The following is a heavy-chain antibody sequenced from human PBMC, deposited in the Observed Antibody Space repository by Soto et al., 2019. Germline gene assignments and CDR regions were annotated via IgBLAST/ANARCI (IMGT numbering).Heavy chain of an antibody. CDR2: ISPYNGKT. J-gene: IGHJ4*02. V-gene: IGHV1-18*01. D-gene: IGHD3-16*02. CDR1: GYRFNTYG. CDR3: ARSMITFGGVIGDY. Sequence: QVQLVQSGAEVKKPGASVKVSCKASGYRFNTYGIVWVRQAPGQGLEWMGWISPYNGKTNYAQKFQGRVTMTTDTSTTTASMELRSLTSDGTAVYFCARSMITFGGVIGDYWGQGTLVTVSS.